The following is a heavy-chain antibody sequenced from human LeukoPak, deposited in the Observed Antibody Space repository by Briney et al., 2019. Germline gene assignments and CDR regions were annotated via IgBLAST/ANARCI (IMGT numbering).Heavy chain of an antibody. CDR3: ARAYYSTGWFPH. CDR2: INHSGRT. Sequence: SETLSLTCTVSGGSISSSSDYWGWIRQTPGKGLEWIGEINHSGRTNYNPSLKSRVTISADTSKNQFSLELRSVTAADTAVYYCARAYYSTGWFPHWGQGALVTVSS. V-gene: IGHV4-39*07. D-gene: IGHD3-10*01. J-gene: IGHJ5*02. CDR1: GGSISSSSDY.